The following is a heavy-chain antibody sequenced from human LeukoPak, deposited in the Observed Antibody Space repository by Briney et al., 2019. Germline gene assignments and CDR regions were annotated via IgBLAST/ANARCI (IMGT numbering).Heavy chain of an antibody. Sequence: GASVKVSCTASGYSFTDYYMHWVRQAPGQGLEWMGWINPNTGGTKYAQKFQGRVTMTRDTSISTAYMELSRLRSDDTAVFCCAREAATLTPFGAFDIWGQGTMVTVSS. CDR3: AREAATLTPFGAFDI. J-gene: IGHJ3*02. V-gene: IGHV1-2*02. CDR2: INPNTGGT. D-gene: IGHD4-17*01. CDR1: GYSFTDYY.